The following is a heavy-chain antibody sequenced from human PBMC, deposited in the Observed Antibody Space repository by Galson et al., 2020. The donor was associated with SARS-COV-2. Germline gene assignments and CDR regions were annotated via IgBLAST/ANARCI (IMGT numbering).Heavy chain of an antibody. V-gene: IGHV2-70*01. D-gene: IGHD3-10*01. CDR1: GLPLSTSGTC. Sequence: SVPTLVKLTQPLTLTCTFSGLPLSTSGTCVSWLRQPPGKALEWHALIDWDDDKYYSTSLKTRLTISKDTSKNQVVLTMTNMDPVDTATYYCARITMVRGVLGPIDAFDIWGQGTMVTVSS. CDR3: ARITMVRGVLGPIDAFDI. CDR2: IDWDDDK. J-gene: IGHJ3*02.